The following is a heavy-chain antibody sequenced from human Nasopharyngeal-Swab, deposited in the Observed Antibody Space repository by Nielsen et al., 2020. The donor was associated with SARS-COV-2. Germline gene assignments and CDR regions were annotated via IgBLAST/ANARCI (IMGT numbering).Heavy chain of an antibody. D-gene: IGHD2-15*01. J-gene: IGHJ5*02. Sequence: ASVKVSCKASGYTFTWYYIHWERQAPGKGLEWLGIINPGGGSARYSQNFQGRVTMTRDTSTSTVYMELSSLRSEDTAVYYCARGGDPREVVAATDCFDPWGQGTLVTVSS. CDR1: GYTFTWYY. CDR2: INPGGGSA. V-gene: IGHV1-46*01. CDR3: ARGGDPREVVAATDCFDP.